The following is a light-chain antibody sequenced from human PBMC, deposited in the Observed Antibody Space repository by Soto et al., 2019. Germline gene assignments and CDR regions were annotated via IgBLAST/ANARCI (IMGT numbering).Light chain of an antibody. CDR3: SSYTSTSTLYV. J-gene: IGLJ1*01. Sequence: QSALTQPASVSGSPGQSITISCTGTRSDVGVYNYVSWYQHHPGKAPKLMIYEVSNRPSGVSDRFSGSKSGNTASLTISGLQAEDEAEYYCSSYTSTSTLYVFGTGTKLTVL. CDR1: RSDVGVYNY. V-gene: IGLV2-14*01. CDR2: EVS.